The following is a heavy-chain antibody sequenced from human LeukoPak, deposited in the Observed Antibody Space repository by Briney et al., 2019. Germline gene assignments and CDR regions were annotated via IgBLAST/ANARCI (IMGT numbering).Heavy chain of an antibody. D-gene: IGHD6-13*01. CDR2: IYYSGST. CDR3: ARRGRIAAAHDY. J-gene: IGHJ4*02. Sequence: SETLSLTCTVSGGSISSSSYYWGWIRQPPGKGLEWIGYIYYSGSTNYNPSLKSRVTISVDTSKNQFSLKLSSVTAADTAVYYCARRGRIAAAHDYWGQGTLVTVSS. CDR1: GGSISSSSYY. V-gene: IGHV4-61*05.